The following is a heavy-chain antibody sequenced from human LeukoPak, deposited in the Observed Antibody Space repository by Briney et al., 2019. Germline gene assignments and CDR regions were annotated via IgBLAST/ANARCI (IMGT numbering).Heavy chain of an antibody. V-gene: IGHV3-23*01. J-gene: IGHJ4*02. Sequence: GGSLRLSCEASGFTFNTYAVYWVRQAPGKGLEWVSGICGSGGCTYYADSVKGRFTISRDNSKNTVYLQMNSLTADDTAVYYCAKTTVGYSSGRYPGWPADCWGQGTLVTVSS. CDR1: GFTFNTYA. CDR2: ICGSGGCT. CDR3: AKTTVGYSSGRYPGWPADC. D-gene: IGHD6-19*01.